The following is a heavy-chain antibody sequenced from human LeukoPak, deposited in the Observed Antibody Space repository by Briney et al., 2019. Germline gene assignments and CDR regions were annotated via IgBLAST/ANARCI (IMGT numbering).Heavy chain of an antibody. D-gene: IGHD6-25*01. J-gene: IGHJ6*02. V-gene: IGHV3-30*02. Sequence: GGSLRLSCAASGFTFSSYGMHWVRQAPGKGLGWVAFIRYDGSNKYYADSVKGRFTISRDNAKNSLYLQMNSLRAEDTALYYCAKDKLQAATSYYGMDVWGQGTTVTVSS. CDR3: AKDKLQAATSYYGMDV. CDR1: GFTFSSYG. CDR2: IRYDGSNK.